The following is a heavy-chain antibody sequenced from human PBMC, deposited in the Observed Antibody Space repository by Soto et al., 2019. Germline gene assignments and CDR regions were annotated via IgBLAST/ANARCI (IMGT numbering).Heavy chain of an antibody. CDR1: GFTISSYA. CDR3: ARRTSGWYLDY. J-gene: IGHJ4*02. Sequence: EVQLLESGGGLVQPGGSLRLSCAASGFTISSYAMSWVRQAPGKGLEWVSVISGSDGSTYYADSVKGRFTISRDNSKNTLYLQMNSLRAEDTAVYYCARRTSGWYLDYWGQGTLVTVSS. CDR2: ISGSDGST. V-gene: IGHV3-23*01. D-gene: IGHD6-19*01.